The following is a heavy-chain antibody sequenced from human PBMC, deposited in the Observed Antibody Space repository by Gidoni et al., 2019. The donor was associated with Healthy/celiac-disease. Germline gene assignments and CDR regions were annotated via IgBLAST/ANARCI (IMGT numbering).Heavy chain of an antibody. CDR2: IYYSGST. Sequence: QVQLQESGPGLVKPSQTLSLTCTVSGGSISSGGSYWSWIRQHPGKGLEWIGYIYYSGSTYYNPSLKSRVTISVDTSKNQFSLKLSSVTAADTAVYYCARVIILGPYDSSGYHFDYWGQGTLVTVSS. D-gene: IGHD3-22*01. V-gene: IGHV4-31*03. J-gene: IGHJ4*02. CDR1: GGSISSGGSY. CDR3: ARVIILGPYDSSGYHFDY.